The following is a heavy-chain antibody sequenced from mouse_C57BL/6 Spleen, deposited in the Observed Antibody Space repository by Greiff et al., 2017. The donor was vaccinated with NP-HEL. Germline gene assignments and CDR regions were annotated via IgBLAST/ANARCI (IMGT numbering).Heavy chain of an antibody. D-gene: IGHD1-1*01. Sequence: EVQLQQSGPELVKPGASVKISCKASGYTFTDYYMNWVKQSPGKSLEWIGDINPNNGGTSYNQKFKGKATLTVDKSSSTAYMELSSLTSEDSAVYYCAISPYYYGSSYWYFDVWGTGTTVTVSS. V-gene: IGHV1-26*01. CDR3: AISPYYYGSSYWYFDV. CDR1: GYTFTDYY. J-gene: IGHJ1*03. CDR2: INPNNGGT.